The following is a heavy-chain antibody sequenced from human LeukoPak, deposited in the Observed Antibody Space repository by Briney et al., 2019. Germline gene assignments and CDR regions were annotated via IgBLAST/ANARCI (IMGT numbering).Heavy chain of an antibody. CDR2: INAGNGNT. D-gene: IGHD3-22*01. CDR3: ARSLFYYDSSGYYPYYFDY. CDR1: GYTFTSYG. J-gene: IGHJ4*02. V-gene: IGHV1-3*01. Sequence: GASVKVSCKASGYTFTSYGISWVRQAPGQGLEWMGWINAGNGNTKYSQKFQGRVTITRDTSASTAYMELSSLRSEDTAVYYCARSLFYYDSSGYYPYYFDYWGQGTLVTVSS.